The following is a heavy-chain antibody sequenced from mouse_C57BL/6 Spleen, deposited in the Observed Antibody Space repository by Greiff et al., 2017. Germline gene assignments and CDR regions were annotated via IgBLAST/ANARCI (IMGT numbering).Heavy chain of an antibody. J-gene: IGHJ4*01. Sequence: QVQLQQPGAELVRPGSSVKLSCKASGYTFTSYWMHWVKQRPIQGLEWIGNIDPSDSETHYNQKFKDKATLTVDKSSSTAYMQLSSLTSADSAVYYCARRGYYAMDYWGQGTSVTVSS. CDR1: GYTFTSYW. V-gene: IGHV1-52*01. CDR3: ARRGYYAMDY. CDR2: IDPSDSET.